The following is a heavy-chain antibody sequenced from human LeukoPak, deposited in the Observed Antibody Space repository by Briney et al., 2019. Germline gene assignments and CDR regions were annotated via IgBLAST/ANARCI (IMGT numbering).Heavy chain of an antibody. Sequence: GGSLRLSCAASGFTFSSYSMNWVRQAPGKGLEWVSSITSSSSYIYYADSVKGRFTISRDNAKNSLYLQMNSLRAEDTTVYYCARYCSGSSCYYAFDFWGQGTLVTVSS. CDR1: GFTFSSYS. CDR2: ITSSSSYI. D-gene: IGHD2-15*01. CDR3: ARYCSGSSCYYAFDF. J-gene: IGHJ4*02. V-gene: IGHV3-21*01.